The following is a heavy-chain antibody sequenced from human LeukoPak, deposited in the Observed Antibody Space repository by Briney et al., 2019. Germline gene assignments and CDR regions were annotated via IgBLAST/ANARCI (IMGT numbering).Heavy chain of an antibody. Sequence: GGSLRLSCAASGFTFSSYEMNWVRQAPGKGLEWVSYISSSGSTIYYADSVKGRFTISRDNAKNSLYLQMNSLRAEDTAVYYCARLGNGSGSYSIYYYYYYMDVWGKGTTVTISS. V-gene: IGHV3-48*03. CDR2: ISSSGSTI. CDR1: GFTFSSYE. CDR3: ARLGNGSGSYSIYYYYYYMDV. D-gene: IGHD3-10*01. J-gene: IGHJ6*03.